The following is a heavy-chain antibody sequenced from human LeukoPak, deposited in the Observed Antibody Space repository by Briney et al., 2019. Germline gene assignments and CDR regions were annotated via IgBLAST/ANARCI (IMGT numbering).Heavy chain of an antibody. CDR3: ARVYYQLLSAWFDP. J-gene: IGHJ5*02. CDR2: IDYSANT. Sequence: SQTLSLTCTVSGGSISSGDYYWSWIRQPPGKGLEWIGYIDYSANTYYNPSLKSRVTISADTPKNHFSLNVSSVTAADTAVYYCARVYYQLLSAWFDPWGQGTLVTVSS. D-gene: IGHD2-2*01. V-gene: IGHV4-30-4*01. CDR1: GGSISSGDYY.